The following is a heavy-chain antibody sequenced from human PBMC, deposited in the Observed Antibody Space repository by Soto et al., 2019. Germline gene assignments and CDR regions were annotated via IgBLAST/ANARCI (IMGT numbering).Heavy chain of an antibody. CDR3: ARAGYCTNGVCGDYYYYYGMGF. J-gene: IGHJ6*01. V-gene: IGHV5-51*01. CDR2: IYPGASDT. CDR1: GYSFTSYW. Sequence: GASLKISCKGSGYSFTSYWISWVRQMPGKGLEWMGIIYPGASDTRYSPSFQGQVTISADKSISTAYLQWSSLKASDTAMYYCARAGYCTNGVCGDYYYYYGMGFWGQVTRGTVAS. D-gene: IGHD2-8*01.